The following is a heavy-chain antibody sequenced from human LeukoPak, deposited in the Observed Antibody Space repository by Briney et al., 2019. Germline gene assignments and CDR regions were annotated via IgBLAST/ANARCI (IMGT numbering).Heavy chain of an antibody. CDR1: GYTFTGYY. CDR3: ARGLGEAFDI. J-gene: IGHJ3*02. V-gene: IGHV1-2*02. Sequence: ASVKVSCMASGYTFTGYYIHWVRQAPGQGLEWMGWINPNSGGTKYAQKFQGKVTMTRDTSISTAYMELSRLTSDDTAIYYCARGLGEAFDIWGQGTMVTVSS. D-gene: IGHD3-10*01. CDR2: INPNSGGT.